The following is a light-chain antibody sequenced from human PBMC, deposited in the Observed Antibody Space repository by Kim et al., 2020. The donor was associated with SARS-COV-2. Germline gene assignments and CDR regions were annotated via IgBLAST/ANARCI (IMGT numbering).Light chain of an antibody. V-gene: IGKV1-33*01. CDR3: QQYDNLPLYT. CDR2: DAS. J-gene: IGKJ2*01. Sequence: ASVVDRVTITCQASQDMSNYLNWYQQKPGKAPMLLIYDASKLETGVPSRFSGSGYGTDFTFTISSLQPEDIATYYCQQYDNLPLYTFGQGTKLEI. CDR1: QDMSNY.